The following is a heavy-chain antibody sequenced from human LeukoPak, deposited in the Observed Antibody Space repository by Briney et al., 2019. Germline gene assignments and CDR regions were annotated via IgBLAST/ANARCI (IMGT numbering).Heavy chain of an antibody. CDR3: AKSRAAAGTWYYYYMDV. V-gene: IGHV3-72*01. CDR1: GFTFSDHY. Sequence: GSLRLSCAASGFTFSDHYMDWVRPAPGKRLEWVGRTRHKADGYTTEHAASVKGRFTISRDDSNNSLYLQMNSLRAEDTAVYYCAKSRAAAGTWYYYYMDVWGKGTTVTVSS. D-gene: IGHD6-13*01. CDR2: TRHKADGYTT. J-gene: IGHJ6*03.